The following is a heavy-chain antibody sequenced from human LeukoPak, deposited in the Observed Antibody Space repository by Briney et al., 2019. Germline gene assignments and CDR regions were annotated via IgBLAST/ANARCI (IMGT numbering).Heavy chain of an antibody. Sequence: GGSLRLSCAASGFTFHDYAMYWVRQAPGKGPEWVSLISGDSGSTDYADFVKGRFTISRDNSQNSVFLQMNSLTSEDTAVYFCAKDRGSGWYYFHDWGQGTLVTVSS. J-gene: IGHJ4*02. CDR3: AKDRGSGWYYFHD. CDR1: GFTFHDYA. V-gene: IGHV3-43*02. D-gene: IGHD6-19*01. CDR2: ISGDSGST.